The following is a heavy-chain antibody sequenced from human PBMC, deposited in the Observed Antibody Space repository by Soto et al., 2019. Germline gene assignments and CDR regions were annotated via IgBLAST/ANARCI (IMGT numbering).Heavy chain of an antibody. J-gene: IGHJ6*02. D-gene: IGHD5-18*01. V-gene: IGHV1-69*01. CDR3: SRDDWGDTAMVTSPYYYYGMDV. CDR2: IIPIFGTA. Sequence: QVQLVQSGAEVKKPGSSVKVSCKASGGTFSSYAISWVRQAPGQGLEWMGGIIPIFGTANYAQKFQGRVTITADESTSTAYMELGSLRSEDTAVYYCSRDDWGDTAMVTSPYYYYGMDVWGQGTTVTVSS. CDR1: GGTFSSYA.